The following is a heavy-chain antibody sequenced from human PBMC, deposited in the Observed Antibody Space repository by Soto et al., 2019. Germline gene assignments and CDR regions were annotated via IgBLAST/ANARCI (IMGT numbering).Heavy chain of an antibody. CDR1: GLSITDSEMG. Sequence: QVTLKESGPVLVKPTEPLTLRCTVSGLSITDSEMGVSWIRQPPGQPLGWLAHIDSSGEKSYRTFLKSRLAISKDTSKSQIVLTMTNRHPADTATYYCARRHLAVAVSPWFDPWGQGIPVTVSS. CDR2: IDSSGEK. D-gene: IGHD6-19*01. J-gene: IGHJ5*02. CDR3: ARRHLAVAVSPWFDP. V-gene: IGHV2-26*01.